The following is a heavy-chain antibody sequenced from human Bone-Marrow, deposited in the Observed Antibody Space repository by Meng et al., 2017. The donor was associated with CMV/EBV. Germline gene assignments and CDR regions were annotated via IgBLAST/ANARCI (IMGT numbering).Heavy chain of an antibody. D-gene: IGHD3-16*01. CDR1: GYSFTTYG. Sequence: ASVKVSCKASGYSFTTYGVTWVRQAPGQGREWMGWISVSTGDTNYAQNLQGRLILTTDKSTNTAYMELRSLKSDDTAVYYCAKLGRVGSSPQYNWFDSWGQGTLVTVSS. CDR2: ISVSTGDT. CDR3: AKLGRVGSSPQYNWFDS. V-gene: IGHV1-18*01. J-gene: IGHJ5*01.